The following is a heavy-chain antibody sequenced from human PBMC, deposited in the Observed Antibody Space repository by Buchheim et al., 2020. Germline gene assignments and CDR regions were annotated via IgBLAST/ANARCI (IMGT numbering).Heavy chain of an antibody. CDR1: GYSFTSYW. J-gene: IGHJ6*02. D-gene: IGHD1-1*01. CDR2: IDPSDSYT. Sequence: EVQLVQSGAEVKKPGESLRISCKGSGYSFTSYWISWVRQMPGKGLEWMGRIDPSDSYTHYSPSFQGHVTISADKSISPSYLQWSSLKASDTAMYYCARRTTGTEYYYGMDVWGQGTT. V-gene: IGHV5-10-1*03. CDR3: ARRTTGTEYYYGMDV.